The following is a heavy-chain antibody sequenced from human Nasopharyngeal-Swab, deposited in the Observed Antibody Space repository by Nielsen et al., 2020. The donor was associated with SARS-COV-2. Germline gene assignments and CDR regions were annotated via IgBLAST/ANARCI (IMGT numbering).Heavy chain of an antibody. CDR3: ARDDYGDYGYFGH. V-gene: IGHV1-2*02. CDR2: MNPHNGGT. J-gene: IGHJ4*02. D-gene: IGHD4-17*01. CDR1: GYTFTDYY. Sequence: ASVKVSCKPSGYTFTDYYMHWVRQAPGQGLEWMGWMNPHNGGTNYEQKFQGRVTMTSDTSINTAYMELRRLRSDDTAVYYCARDDYGDYGYFGHWGQGTLVTVFS.